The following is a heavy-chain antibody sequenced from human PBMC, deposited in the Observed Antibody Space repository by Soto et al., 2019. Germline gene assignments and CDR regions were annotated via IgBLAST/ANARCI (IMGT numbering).Heavy chain of an antibody. CDR1: GYTFTNYW. Sequence: PGASLKISCKGSGYTFTNYWIGWVRQMPGKGLEWMGIIYPGDSDTKYNPSFQGQVTISADKSITTTYLQWSSLKASDTAIYYCAASIFYNGMGVWGQGTTFTVSS. CDR2: IYPGDSDT. J-gene: IGHJ6*02. V-gene: IGHV5-51*01. CDR3: AASIFYNGMGV.